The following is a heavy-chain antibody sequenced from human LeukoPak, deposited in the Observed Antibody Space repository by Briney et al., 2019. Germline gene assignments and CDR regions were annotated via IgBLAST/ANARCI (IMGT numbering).Heavy chain of an antibody. V-gene: IGHV3-23*01. CDR3: AKGPLLWN. CDR1: GFTFSSSA. Sequence: VGSLRLSCAASGFTFSSSAMNWVRQAPGKGLEWVSAISGSGGSTYYADSVKGRFTISRDNSRNTLYLQMNSLRAEDTAVYYCAKGPLLWNWGQGTLVTVSS. J-gene: IGHJ4*02. D-gene: IGHD2/OR15-2a*01. CDR2: ISGSGGST.